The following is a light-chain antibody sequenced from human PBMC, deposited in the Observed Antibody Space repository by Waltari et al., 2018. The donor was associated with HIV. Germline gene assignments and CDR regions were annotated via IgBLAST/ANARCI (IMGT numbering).Light chain of an antibody. CDR1: SPNIGAGYD. V-gene: IGLV1-40*01. CDR2: GYS. CDR3: QSYDSSLSGYV. Sequence: QSVLTQPPSVSGAPGQWVTISCTGSSPNIGAGYDVHWYQQLPGTAPNPLIYGYSNPPSGFPHRFSGSTSGASACLAITGRQAGDEADSCSQSYDSSLSGYVFGSGTKVTGL. J-gene: IGLJ1*01.